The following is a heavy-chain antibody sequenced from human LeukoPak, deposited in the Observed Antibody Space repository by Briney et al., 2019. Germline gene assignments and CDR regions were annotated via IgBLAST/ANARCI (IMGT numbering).Heavy chain of an antibody. V-gene: IGHV4-34*01. Sequence: PSETLSLTCAVYGGSFSGYYWSWIRQPQPPGKGLEWIGEINHSGSTKYNPSLKSRVTISVDTSKNQFSLKLSSVIAADTAVYYCARHANWGSGGFDYWGQGTLVTVSS. CDR2: INHSGST. CDR1: GGSFSGYY. J-gene: IGHJ4*02. CDR3: ARHANWGSGGFDY. D-gene: IGHD7-27*01.